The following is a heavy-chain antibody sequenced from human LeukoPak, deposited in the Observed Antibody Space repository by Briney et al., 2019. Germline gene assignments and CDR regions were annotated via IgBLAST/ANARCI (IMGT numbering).Heavy chain of an antibody. Sequence: GGSLRLSCAASGFTFNNYAMGWVRQAQGKGLEWISGISGSGASTYCAGSVKGRFTISRDDSRNTLYLQMNSLRGDDTAVYYCAKDVGKWESLHFFDYWGQGTLVTVSS. CDR2: ISGSGAST. D-gene: IGHD1-26*01. CDR3: AKDVGKWESLHFFDY. CDR1: GFTFNNYA. J-gene: IGHJ4*02. V-gene: IGHV3-23*01.